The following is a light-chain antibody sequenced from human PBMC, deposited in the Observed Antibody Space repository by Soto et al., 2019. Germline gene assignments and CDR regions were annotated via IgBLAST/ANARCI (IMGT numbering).Light chain of an antibody. CDR2: EVS. Sequence: QSALTQPPSASGSPGQSVTISCTGTSSDVGGYNYVSWYQHHPGKAPKLMIYEVSKRPSGVPDRFSGSKSGSAASLTVSGLQAVDEADYYCSSYAGSNIYVFGTGTKVTVL. CDR1: SSDVGGYNY. J-gene: IGLJ1*01. CDR3: SSYAGSNIYV. V-gene: IGLV2-8*01.